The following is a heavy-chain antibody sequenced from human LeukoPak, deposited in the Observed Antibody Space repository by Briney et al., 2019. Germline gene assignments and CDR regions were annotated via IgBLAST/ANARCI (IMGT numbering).Heavy chain of an antibody. V-gene: IGHV2-5*02. CDR3: AHLITHGSGNYYWRA. D-gene: IGHD3-10*01. Sequence: ESGPTLVKPTQTLTLTCTFSGFSLSTSGVGVGWIRQPPGKALEWLALIYWDDDKRYSPSLKSRLTITKDTSKNQVVLTMTNMDPLDTATYYCAHLITHGSGNYYWRAWGQGTLVTVSS. CDR1: GFSLSTSGVG. J-gene: IGHJ5*02. CDR2: IYWDDDK.